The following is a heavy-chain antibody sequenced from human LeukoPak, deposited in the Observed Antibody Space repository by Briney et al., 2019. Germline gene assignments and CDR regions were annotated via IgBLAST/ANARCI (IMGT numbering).Heavy chain of an antibody. CDR2: ISHSGST. Sequence: SETLSLTCTVSGGSINNYYWGWIRQPPGKGLEYIGYISHSGSTNSNPSLKSRLTISLDTSKKQFSLKLTSVTAADTAVYYCARLRTGRSWYYFDYWGQGTLATVSS. CDR3: ARLRTGRSWYYFDY. D-gene: IGHD3-10*01. CDR1: GGSINNYY. V-gene: IGHV4-59*01. J-gene: IGHJ4*02.